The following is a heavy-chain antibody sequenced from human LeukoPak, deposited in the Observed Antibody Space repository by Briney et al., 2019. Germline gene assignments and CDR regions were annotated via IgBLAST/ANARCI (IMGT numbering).Heavy chain of an antibody. Sequence: GGSLRLSCAASGFTFSSYEMNWVRQAPGKGLEWVSYISSSGSTIYYADSVKGRFTISRDNAKNSLYLQMNSLRAEDTAVYYCASWRLRDTAMVYYYYYMDVWGKGTTVTISS. D-gene: IGHD5-18*01. V-gene: IGHV3-48*03. J-gene: IGHJ6*03. CDR3: ASWRLRDTAMVYYYYYMDV. CDR2: ISSSGSTI. CDR1: GFTFSSYE.